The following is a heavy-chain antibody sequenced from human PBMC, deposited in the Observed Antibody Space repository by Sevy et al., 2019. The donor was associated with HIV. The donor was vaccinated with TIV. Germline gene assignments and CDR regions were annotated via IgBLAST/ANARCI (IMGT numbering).Heavy chain of an antibody. J-gene: IGHJ4*02. Sequence: GGSLRRSCAASGFTFSDYYMSWIRQAPGKGLEWVSYISSGSSYTNYADSVKGRFTISRDNARNSLYLQMNSLRAEDTAVYYCAKDSRVYSSSHFDYWGQGIRVTVSS. D-gene: IGHD6-13*01. V-gene: IGHV3-11*06. CDR1: GFTFSDYY. CDR2: ISSGSSYT. CDR3: AKDSRVYSSSHFDY.